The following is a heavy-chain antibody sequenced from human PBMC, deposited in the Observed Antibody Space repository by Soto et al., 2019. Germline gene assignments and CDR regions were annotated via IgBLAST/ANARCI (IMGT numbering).Heavy chain of an antibody. Sequence: ASVKVSCKVSGYTLTELSMHWVRQAPGKGLEWMGGFDPEDGETIYAQKFQGRVTVTEDTSTDTAYMELSSLRSEDTAVYYCATVRINWNYGDYFDYWGQGTLVTVSS. CDR3: ATVRINWNYGDYFDY. CDR1: GYTLTELS. J-gene: IGHJ4*02. CDR2: FDPEDGET. V-gene: IGHV1-24*01. D-gene: IGHD1-7*01.